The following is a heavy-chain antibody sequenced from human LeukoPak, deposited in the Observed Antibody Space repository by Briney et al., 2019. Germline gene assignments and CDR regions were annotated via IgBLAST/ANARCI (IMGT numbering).Heavy chain of an antibody. Sequence: GVSLRLSCAASGFSFNIYAMSWVRQTPGKRLEWVAAIRGSDPGTYHAESVKGRFTISRDNSKSTLYLQMNSLRAEDTAVYYCARVVNDFWSPFDYWGQGTLVTVSS. CDR3: ARVVNDFWSPFDY. D-gene: IGHD3-3*01. CDR1: GFSFNIYA. CDR2: IRGSDPGT. J-gene: IGHJ4*02. V-gene: IGHV3-23*01.